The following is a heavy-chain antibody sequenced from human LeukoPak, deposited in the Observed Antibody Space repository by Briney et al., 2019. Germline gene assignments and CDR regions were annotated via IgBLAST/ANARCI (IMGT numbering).Heavy chain of an antibody. CDR2: IYYSGST. J-gene: IGHJ5*02. Sequence: PSETLSLTCTVSGGSISSYYWSWIRQPPGKGLEWIGYIYYSGSTNYNPSLKSRVTISVDTSKNQFSLKLSSVTAADTAVYYCARGDIAAAEGWFDPWGQGTLVTVSS. V-gene: IGHV4-59*01. CDR3: ARGDIAAAEGWFDP. D-gene: IGHD6-6*01. CDR1: GGSISSYY.